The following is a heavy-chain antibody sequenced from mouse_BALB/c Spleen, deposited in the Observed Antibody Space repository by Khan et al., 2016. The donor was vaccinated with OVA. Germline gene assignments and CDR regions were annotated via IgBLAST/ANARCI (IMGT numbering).Heavy chain of an antibody. J-gene: IGHJ4*01. V-gene: IGHV2-6-5*01. CDR1: GFSLSDYG. Sequence: QVQLKESGPGLVAPSQNLSLTCTVSGFSLSDYGVSWIRQPPGKGLEWLGVIWGGGSTYYNSDLKSRLSISTDNSKSQVFLKMSSLQSDDTAMFYGAKGVWSYYYTLDYWGQGTSVTVSS. CDR2: IWGGGST. CDR3: AKGVWSYYYTLDY.